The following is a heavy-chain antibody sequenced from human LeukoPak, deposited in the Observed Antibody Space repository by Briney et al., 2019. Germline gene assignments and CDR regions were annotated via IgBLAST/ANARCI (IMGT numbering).Heavy chain of an antibody. CDR1: GYTFTSYG. Sequence: ASVKVSCKASGYTFTSYGISWVRQAPGQGLEWMGWISAYNGNTNYAQKLQGRVTMATDTSTSTAYMELRSLRSDDTAVYYCATNWNDDTPFDYWGQGTLVTVSS. J-gene: IGHJ4*02. CDR2: ISAYNGNT. CDR3: ATNWNDDTPFDY. V-gene: IGHV1-18*01. D-gene: IGHD1-1*01.